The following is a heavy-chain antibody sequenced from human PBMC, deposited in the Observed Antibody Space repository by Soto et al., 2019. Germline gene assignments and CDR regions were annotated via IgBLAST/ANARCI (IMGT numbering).Heavy chain of an antibody. CDR3: ARAYYYDSSGYYYFDY. D-gene: IGHD3-22*01. CDR2: IYISGDT. CDR1: GDSISSYY. Sequence: PSETLSLTCSVSGDSISSYYWSWIRQPAGKGLEWIGRIYISGDTNYNPSLKSRVTISVDTSKNQFSLKLSSVTAADTAVYYCARAYYYDSSGYYYFDYWGQGTLVTVS. J-gene: IGHJ4*02. V-gene: IGHV4-4*07.